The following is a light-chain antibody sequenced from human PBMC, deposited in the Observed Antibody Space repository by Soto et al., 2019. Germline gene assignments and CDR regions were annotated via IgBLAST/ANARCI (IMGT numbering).Light chain of an antibody. V-gene: IGKV3-20*01. CDR3: QQYGSSSIT. J-gene: IGKJ5*01. CDR1: QSVGSIY. Sequence: EIVLTQSPGTLSLSPGERATLSCRASQSVGSIYLAWYQQRPRQAPRLLIYGASNRATGIPVRFSGSGSGTDFTLTISGLEPEDFAIYYCQQYGSSSITFGQGTRLEIK. CDR2: GAS.